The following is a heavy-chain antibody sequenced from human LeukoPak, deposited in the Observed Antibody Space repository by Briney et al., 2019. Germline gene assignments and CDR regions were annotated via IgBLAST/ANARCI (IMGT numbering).Heavy chain of an antibody. V-gene: IGHV1-2*02. CDR1: GYTFTGYY. CDR3: ARAPYCSSTSCYVAVTPWFDP. D-gene: IGHD2-2*01. Sequence: GASVKVSCKASGYTFTGYYMHWVRQAPGQGLEWMGWINPNSGGTNYAQKFQGRATMTRDTSISTACMELSRLRSDDTAVYYCARAPYCSSTSCYVAVTPWFDPWGQGTLVTVSS. CDR2: INPNSGGT. J-gene: IGHJ5*02.